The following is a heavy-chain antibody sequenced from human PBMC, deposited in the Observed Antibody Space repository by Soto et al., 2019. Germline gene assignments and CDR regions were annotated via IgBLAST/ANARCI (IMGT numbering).Heavy chain of an antibody. D-gene: IGHD4-17*01. Sequence: PGGSLRLSCAASGFTFSSYSMNWVRQAPGKGLEWVSSISSSSSYIYYAVSVKGRFTISRDNAKNSLYLQMNSLRAEDTAVYYCARDSTVTTYDYWGQGTLVTVSS. CDR1: GFTFSSYS. V-gene: IGHV3-21*01. J-gene: IGHJ4*02. CDR2: ISSSSSYI. CDR3: ARDSTVTTYDY.